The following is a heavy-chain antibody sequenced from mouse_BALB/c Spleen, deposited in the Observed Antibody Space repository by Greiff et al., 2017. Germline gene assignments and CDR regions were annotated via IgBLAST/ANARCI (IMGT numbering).Heavy chain of an antibody. CDR2: IWSGGST. V-gene: IGHV2-2*02. J-gene: IGHJ3*01. CDR3: ARRYGNYEGFAY. D-gene: IGHD2-10*02. Sequence: QVQLKESGPGLVQPSQSLSITCTVSGFSLTSYGVHWVRQSPGKGLEWLGVIWSGGSTDYNAAFISRLSISKDNSKSQVFFKMNSLQANDTAIYYCARRYGNYEGFAYWGQGTLVTVSA. CDR1: GFSLTSYG.